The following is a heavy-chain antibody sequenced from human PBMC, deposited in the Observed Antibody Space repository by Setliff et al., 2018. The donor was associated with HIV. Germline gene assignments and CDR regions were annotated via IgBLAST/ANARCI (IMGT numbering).Heavy chain of an antibody. CDR1: GGSISSYY. Sequence: PSETLSLTCTVSGGSISSYYWSWIRQPPGKGLEWIGYIYYSGSTNYNPSLKSRVTISVDTSKNQFSLKLSSVTAADTAVYYCARWGDGYNSYDFWGQGTLVTVSS. CDR2: IYYSGST. V-gene: IGHV4-59*01. D-gene: IGHD5-12*01. J-gene: IGHJ4*02. CDR3: ARWGDGYNSYDF.